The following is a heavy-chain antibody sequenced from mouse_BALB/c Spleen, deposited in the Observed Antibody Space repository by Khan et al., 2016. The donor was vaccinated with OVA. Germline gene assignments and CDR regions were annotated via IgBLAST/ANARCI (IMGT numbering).Heavy chain of an antibody. CDR3: VREGAYYRSDGWFAY. D-gene: IGHD2-14*01. V-gene: IGHV1-4*01. CDR2: IIPSNDYT. CDR1: GYTFTTYT. Sequence: QIQLVQSGAELARPGASVKMSCKASGYTFTTYTIHWVKQRPGQGLEWIGYIIPSNDYTNYNQKFKDRATLTADTSSSTAYMQLSSLTTEDSAVYDCVREGAYYRSDGWFAYWGQGTLVTVSA. J-gene: IGHJ3*01.